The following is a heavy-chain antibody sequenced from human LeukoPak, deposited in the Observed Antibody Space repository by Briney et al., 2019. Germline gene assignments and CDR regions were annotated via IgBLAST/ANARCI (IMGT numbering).Heavy chain of an antibody. CDR2: IYYSGST. Sequence: SETLSLTCTVSGGSISSYYWSWVRQPPGKGLEWIGYIYYSGSTNYNPSLTSRVTISVDTSKNQFSLKLSSVTAADTAVYYCARRPVAALLYFDYWGQGTLVTVSS. D-gene: IGHD2-15*01. J-gene: IGHJ4*02. V-gene: IGHV4-59*01. CDR1: GGSISSYY. CDR3: ARRPVAALLYFDY.